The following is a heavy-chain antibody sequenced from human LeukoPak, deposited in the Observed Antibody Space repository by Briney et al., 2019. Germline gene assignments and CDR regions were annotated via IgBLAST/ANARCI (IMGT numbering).Heavy chain of an antibody. V-gene: IGHV3-30*18. CDR2: ISYDGSNK. D-gene: IGHD3-22*01. CDR3: AKDQGRDYYDSSGYDY. J-gene: IGHJ4*02. CDR1: GFTFSSYG. Sequence: QPGGSLRLSCAASGFTFSSYGMHWVRQAPGKGLEWVAVISYDGSNKYYADSVKGRFTISRDNSKNTLYLQMNSLRAEDTAVYYCAKDQGRDYYDSSGYDYWGQGTLVTVPS.